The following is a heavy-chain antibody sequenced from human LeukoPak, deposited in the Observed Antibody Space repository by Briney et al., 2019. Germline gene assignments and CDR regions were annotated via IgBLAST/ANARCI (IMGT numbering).Heavy chain of an antibody. V-gene: IGHV3-23*05. Sequence: PGGSLRLSCAASGFTFSSYAMSWVRQAPGKGLEWVSGVTNSGDITYYADSVKGRFTISRDNSKNTLYLQMNSLRADDTAVYYCAKNLYYDILTTWDYWDQGTLVTVSS. CDR2: VTNSGDIT. D-gene: IGHD3-9*01. CDR3: AKNLYYDILTTWDY. CDR1: GFTFSSYA. J-gene: IGHJ4*02.